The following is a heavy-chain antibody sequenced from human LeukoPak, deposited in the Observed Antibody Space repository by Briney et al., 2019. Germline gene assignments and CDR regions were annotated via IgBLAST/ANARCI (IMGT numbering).Heavy chain of an antibody. J-gene: IGHJ6*03. Sequence: PGGSLRLSCAASGFSFSSYNMNWVRLTPGKGLGWVSSITSSSTYTFYADLVKGRFTISRDNAKNSLDLQMNGLRDAETAVYYCSRDPYRGTCSVGLYYYYMDVWGQGTTVTVSS. D-gene: IGHD1-26*01. V-gene: IGHV3-21*01. CDR3: SRDPYRGTCSVGLYYYYMDV. CDR1: GFSFSSYN. CDR2: ITSSSTYT.